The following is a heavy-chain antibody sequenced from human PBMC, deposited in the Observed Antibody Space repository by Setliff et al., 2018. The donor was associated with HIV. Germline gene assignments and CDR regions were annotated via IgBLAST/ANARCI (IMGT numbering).Heavy chain of an antibody. Sequence: PSETLSLTCTVSGASINSGYDYWVWIRQPPGKGLQWIGSIYNSASTYYSPSLKRRVIMSVDTSKNRFSLRLSSVSAADTATYYCARPLTASYNFWGDAFAIWGQGTTVTVSS. CDR3: ARPLTASYNFWGDAFAI. D-gene: IGHD3-3*01. CDR1: GASINSGYDY. CDR2: IYNSAST. V-gene: IGHV4-39*02. J-gene: IGHJ3*02.